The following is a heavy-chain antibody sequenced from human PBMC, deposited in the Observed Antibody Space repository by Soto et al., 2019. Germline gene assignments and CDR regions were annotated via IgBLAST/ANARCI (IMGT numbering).Heavy chain of an antibody. D-gene: IGHD3-16*01. V-gene: IGHV4-59*11. CDR3: ATYWGTESNKLWLDL. CDR2: LHFRGYT. J-gene: IGHJ5*02. Sequence: PSETLSLTCTFSVCSICSHDCTLFLQSPGKGLEWIVHLHFRGYTNYNPSLQSRVTISSARSTNQVSLTLTSVTAADTAIYYCATYWGTESNKLWLDLWGRGAKVTVSS. CDR1: VCSICSHD.